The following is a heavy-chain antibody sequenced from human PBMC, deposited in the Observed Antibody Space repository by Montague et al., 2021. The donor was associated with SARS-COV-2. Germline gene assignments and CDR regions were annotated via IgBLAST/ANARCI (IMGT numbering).Heavy chain of an antibody. CDR1: GGSFIGYY. CDR2: INHSGST. CDR3: ARGRTVTTFYYYYYGMDV. J-gene: IGHJ6*02. D-gene: IGHD4-17*01. V-gene: IGHV4-34*01. Sequence: SDTLSLTCAVYGGSFIGYYWSWIRQPPGKGLEWIGEINHSGSTNYNPSLKSRVTISVATSKNQFSLKLSSVTAADTAVYYCARGRTVTTFYYYYYGMDVWGQGTTVTVSS.